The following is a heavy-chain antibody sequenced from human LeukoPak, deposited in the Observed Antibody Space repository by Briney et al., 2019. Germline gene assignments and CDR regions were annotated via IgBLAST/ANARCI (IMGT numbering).Heavy chain of an antibody. CDR3: VSRSSWTYYMDV. Sequence: GGTLRLSCAASGFTFSYFEMNRVRQAPGKGLEWISYISSSGCSIYYADSVKGRFAISRDDAKSSFYLQMNGLRGEDTAIYYCVSRSSWTYYMDVWGKGITVSVSS. V-gene: IGHV3-48*03. J-gene: IGHJ6*03. CDR1: GFTFSYFE. D-gene: IGHD6-13*01. CDR2: ISSSGCSI.